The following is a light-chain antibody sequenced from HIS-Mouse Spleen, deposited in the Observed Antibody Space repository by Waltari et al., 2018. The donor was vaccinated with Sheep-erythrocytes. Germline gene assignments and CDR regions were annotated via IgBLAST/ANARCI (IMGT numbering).Light chain of an antibody. Sequence: SYELTQPPSVSVSPGQTARITCSGDALPKQYAYWYQQKPGQAPVLVIYKDSERPSGIRGRFSGSSSGTTVTLTISGVQAEDEADYYCQSADSSGTYVFVTGTKVTVL. CDR3: QSADSSGTYV. CDR1: ALPKQY. J-gene: IGLJ1*01. CDR2: KDS. V-gene: IGLV3-25*03.